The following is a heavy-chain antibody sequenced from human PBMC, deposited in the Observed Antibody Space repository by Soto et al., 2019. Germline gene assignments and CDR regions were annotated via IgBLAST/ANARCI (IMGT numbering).Heavy chain of an antibody. Sequence: SETLSLTCTVSGGSISSYYWSWIRQPPGKGLEWIGYIYYSGSTNYNPSLKSRVTISVDTSKNQFSLQLSSVTAADTAVYYCARIDPTTVTTFFYFDYWGKGTLVTVSS. V-gene: IGHV4-59*01. CDR2: IYYSGST. D-gene: IGHD4-17*01. CDR1: GGSISSYY. CDR3: ARIDPTTVTTFFYFDY. J-gene: IGHJ4*02.